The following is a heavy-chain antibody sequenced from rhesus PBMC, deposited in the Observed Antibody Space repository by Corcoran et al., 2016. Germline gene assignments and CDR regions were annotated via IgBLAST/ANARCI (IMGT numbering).Heavy chain of an antibody. D-gene: IGHD3-16*01. Sequence: QVQLQESGPGLVKPSETLSLTCAVSGGSISDDYYWRWIRQPPGKGLELIGYIYGSGGGTNYNTSRKNRCTISIDTSKNQCSLKLSSVTAADTAVYYCARDLGYYSGSYYSFDYWGQGVLVTVSS. CDR1: GGSISDDYY. CDR3: ARDLGYYSGSYYSFDY. CDR2: IYGSGGGT. V-gene: IGHV4-106*01. J-gene: IGHJ4*01.